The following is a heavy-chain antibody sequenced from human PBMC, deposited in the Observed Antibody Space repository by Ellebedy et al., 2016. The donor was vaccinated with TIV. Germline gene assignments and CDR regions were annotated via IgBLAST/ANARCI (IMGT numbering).Heavy chain of an antibody. J-gene: IGHJ4*02. D-gene: IGHD2-15*01. V-gene: IGHV4-30-2*01. CDR2: VYHTGSA. Sequence: SETLSLTCAVSGVTMSRGGYSWSWIRHPPGMGLEWIGNVYHTGSAYYNESLSSRLTISVDGSKNHFSLDLRSVTAADTAVYYCARVDGYGYFDSWGQGILVTVSS. CDR3: ARVDGYGYFDS. CDR1: GVTMSRGGYS.